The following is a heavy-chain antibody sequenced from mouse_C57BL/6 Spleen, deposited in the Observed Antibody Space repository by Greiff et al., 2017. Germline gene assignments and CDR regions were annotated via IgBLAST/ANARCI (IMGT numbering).Heavy chain of an antibody. J-gene: IGHJ2*01. CDR2: IYPGDGDT. Sequence: QVHVKQSGAELVKPGASVKISCKASGYAFSSYWMNWVKQRPGKGLEWIGQIYPGDGDTNYNGKFKGKATLTADKSSSTAYMQLSSLTSEDSAVYFCARGTLRLRYFDYWGQGTTLTVSS. CDR1: GYAFSSYW. CDR3: ARGTLRLRYFDY. D-gene: IGHD3-2*02. V-gene: IGHV1-80*01.